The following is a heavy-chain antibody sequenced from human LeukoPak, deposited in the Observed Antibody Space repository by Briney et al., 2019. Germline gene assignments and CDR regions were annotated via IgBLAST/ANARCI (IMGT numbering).Heavy chain of an antibody. V-gene: IGHV3-9*01. CDR2: ITRNSGII. J-gene: IGHJ3*02. D-gene: IGHD1-7*01. CDR3: AKDILGTTSDAFDI. Sequence: PGRSLRLFCAASQFTFEDYAMHWVRQVPGKGLEWVSGITRNSGIIAYADSVKGRFTISRDNANKSLYLHMNSLRPEDTAFYYCAKDILGTTSDAFDIWGQGAMVIASS. CDR1: QFTFEDYA.